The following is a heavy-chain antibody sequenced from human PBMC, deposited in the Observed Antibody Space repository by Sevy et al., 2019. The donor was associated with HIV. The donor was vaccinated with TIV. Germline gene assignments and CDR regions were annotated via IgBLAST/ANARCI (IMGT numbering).Heavy chain of an antibody. V-gene: IGHV3-7*01. D-gene: IGHD6-19*01. CDR1: GFTFNIYS. J-gene: IGHJ4*02. Sequence: GGSLRLSCAASGFTFNIYSMSWVRQTPGKGLEWVANVNNDGSGQKYADSVKGRFIISRDNAKNSLYLQMNSLRTEDTAVYYCARNSGNWGQGTLVTVSS. CDR2: VNNDGSGQ. CDR3: ARNSGN.